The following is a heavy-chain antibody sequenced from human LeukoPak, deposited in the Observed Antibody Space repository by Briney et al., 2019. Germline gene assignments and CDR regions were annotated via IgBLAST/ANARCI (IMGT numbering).Heavy chain of an antibody. CDR1: GLIFSKYW. Sequence: GGSLRLSCAASGLIFSKYWMTWVRQAPGKGLEWVASIKPDGSEIYYLDSVKGRFTISRDNARDSLYLQMNSLRDDDTSVYFCARDASALYWGRGTLVTVSS. J-gene: IGHJ4*02. CDR3: ARDASALY. D-gene: IGHD6-19*01. V-gene: IGHV3-7*01. CDR2: IKPDGSEI.